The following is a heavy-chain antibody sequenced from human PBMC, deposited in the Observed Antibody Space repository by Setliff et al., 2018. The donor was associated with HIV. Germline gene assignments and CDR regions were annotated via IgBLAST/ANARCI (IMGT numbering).Heavy chain of an antibody. CDR2: IYPTGST. Sequence: ETLSLTCTVSGGSITTYYWSWIRQPAGKGLEWIGHIYPTGSTDYNPSLKSRVTMSIDTSKNQFSLKLSSMTAADTALYYCAREVDNPRDAFDIWAQGTMVTVSS. CDR3: AREVDNPRDAFDI. J-gene: IGHJ3*02. CDR1: GGSITTYY. V-gene: IGHV4-4*07.